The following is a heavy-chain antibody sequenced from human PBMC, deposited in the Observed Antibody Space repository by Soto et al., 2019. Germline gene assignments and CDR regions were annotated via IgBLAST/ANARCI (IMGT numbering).Heavy chain of an antibody. CDR3: ERDGGAY. D-gene: IGHD3-16*01. CDR2: MSYDGSNK. CDR1: GFTFSSYA. Sequence: QVQLVESGGGVVQPGRSLRLSCAASGFTFSSYAMHWVRRAPGKGLEGMAVMSYDGSNKYYADSVKRRFTISRHNSKNTLYLQMNSLRPEDTALYYCERDGGAYWGQGTLVIVSS. V-gene: IGHV3-30-3*01. J-gene: IGHJ4*02.